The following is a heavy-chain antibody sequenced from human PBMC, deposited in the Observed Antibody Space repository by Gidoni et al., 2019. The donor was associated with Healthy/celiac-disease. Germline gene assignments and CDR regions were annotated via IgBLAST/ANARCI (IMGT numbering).Heavy chain of an antibody. CDR2: ISGSGGST. D-gene: IGHD3-22*01. Sequence: EVQLLESGGGLVQPGGSLRLYCAASGFPFSIYARSWVRQAPGKGLEWVSAISGSGGSTYYEDSVKGRFTISRENSKNTLYLQMNSLRAEDTAVYYCAKDGSYYDSSGYSGWFDPWGQGTLVTVSS. V-gene: IGHV3-23*01. CDR1: GFPFSIYA. CDR3: AKDGSYYDSSGYSGWFDP. J-gene: IGHJ5*02.